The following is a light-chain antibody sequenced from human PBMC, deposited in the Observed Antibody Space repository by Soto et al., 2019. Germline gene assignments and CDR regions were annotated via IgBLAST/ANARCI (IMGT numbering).Light chain of an antibody. CDR1: NSNIGNNY. CDR3: ATWDSSLSAGV. Sequence: SVVTQPPSLSAAPGQKVTISCSGSNSNIGNNYVSWYQQFPGTVPKLLIYDTNKRPSGIPDRFSASKSGTSATLGITGLQTGDEADYYCATWDSSLSAGVFGGGTKLTVL. CDR2: DTN. V-gene: IGLV1-51*01. J-gene: IGLJ3*02.